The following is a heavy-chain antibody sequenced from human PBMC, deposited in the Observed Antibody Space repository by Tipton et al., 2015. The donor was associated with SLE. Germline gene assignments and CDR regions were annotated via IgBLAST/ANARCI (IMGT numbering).Heavy chain of an antibody. CDR1: GGSVSSGSYY. Sequence: TLSLTCTVSGGSVSSGSYYWSWIRQPPGKGLEWIGEINHSGSTNYNPSLKRRVTISVDTSKNQFSLKLSSVTAADTAVYYCARVAGDHDAFDIWGQGTMVTVSS. J-gene: IGHJ3*02. CDR3: ARVAGDHDAFDI. V-gene: IGHV4-61*01. D-gene: IGHD4-17*01. CDR2: INHSGST.